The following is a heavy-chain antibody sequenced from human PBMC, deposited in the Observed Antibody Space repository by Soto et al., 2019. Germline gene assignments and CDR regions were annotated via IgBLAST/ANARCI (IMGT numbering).Heavy chain of an antibody. CDR3: ARTVDILTGYYFDY. Sequence: QVQLQESGPGLVKPSETLSLTCTVSGGSISSYYWSWIRQPPGKGLEWIGYIYYRGSTNYNPSLKSRVTISVDTSKNQFSLKLSSVTAADTAVYYCARTVDILTGYYFDYWGQGTLVTVSS. CDR1: GGSISSYY. V-gene: IGHV4-59*01. CDR2: IYYRGST. J-gene: IGHJ4*02. D-gene: IGHD3-9*01.